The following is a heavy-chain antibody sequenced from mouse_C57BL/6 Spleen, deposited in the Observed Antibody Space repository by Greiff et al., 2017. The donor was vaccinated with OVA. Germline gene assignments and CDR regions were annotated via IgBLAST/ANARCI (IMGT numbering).Heavy chain of an antibody. V-gene: IGHV1-22*01. Sequence: VQLQQSGPELVKPGASVKMSCKASGYTFTDYNMHWVKQSHGKSLEWIGYINPNNGGTSYNQKFKGKATLTVNKSSSTAYMELRSLTSEDSAVYYCARNYGYVYWYFDVWGTGTTVTVSS. CDR1: GYTFTDYN. D-gene: IGHD2-2*01. CDR2: INPNNGGT. CDR3: ARNYGYVYWYFDV. J-gene: IGHJ1*03.